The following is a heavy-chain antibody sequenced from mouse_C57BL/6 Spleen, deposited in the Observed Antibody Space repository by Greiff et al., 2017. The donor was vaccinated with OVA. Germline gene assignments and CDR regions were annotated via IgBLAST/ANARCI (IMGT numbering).Heavy chain of an antibody. Sequence: EVKLMESGGGLVKPGGSLKLSCAASGFTFSDYGMHWVRQAPGKGLEWVAYISSGSSTIYYADTVKGRFTISRDNAKNTLFLQMTSLRSEDTAMYYCARGDVSYFDYWGQGTTLTVSS. CDR3: ARGDVSYFDY. J-gene: IGHJ2*01. CDR2: ISSGSSTI. D-gene: IGHD3-3*01. CDR1: GFTFSDYG. V-gene: IGHV5-17*01.